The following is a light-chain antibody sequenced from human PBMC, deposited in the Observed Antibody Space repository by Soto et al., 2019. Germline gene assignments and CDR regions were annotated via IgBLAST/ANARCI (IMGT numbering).Light chain of an antibody. CDR1: QGISSF. Sequence: IQLAQSRSSLSAYVGGRVIITCPASQGISSFLAWYQQKSGKAPKLLIHDASTLQSGVPSRFSGSGSGTDFTLTISSLQPEDFATYYCQQLNSYPLTFGGGTKVDI. CDR3: QQLNSYPLT. CDR2: DAS. V-gene: IGKV1-9*01. J-gene: IGKJ4*01.